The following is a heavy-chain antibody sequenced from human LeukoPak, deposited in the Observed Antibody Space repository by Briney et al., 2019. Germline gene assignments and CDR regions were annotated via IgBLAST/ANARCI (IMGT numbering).Heavy chain of an antibody. CDR1: GYTFTSYY. CDR2: INPSGGST. V-gene: IGHV1-46*01. CDR3: ARDPLTTGCYGMDV. Sequence: ASVNVSCTASGYTFTSYYMHWVRQAPGQGLGWMGIINPSGGSTSYAQKFQGRVTMTRDTSTSTVYMELSSLRSEDTAVYYCARDPLTTGCYGMDVWGQGTTVTVSS. D-gene: IGHD2-8*02. J-gene: IGHJ6*02.